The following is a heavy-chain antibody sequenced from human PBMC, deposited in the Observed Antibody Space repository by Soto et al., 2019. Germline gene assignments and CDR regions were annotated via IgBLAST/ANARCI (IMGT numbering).Heavy chain of an antibody. CDR1: GYTFTSYG. V-gene: IGHV1-18*01. D-gene: IGHD2-21*02. CDR2: ISAHNGNT. J-gene: IGHJ4*02. CDR3: ARDYRAAYCGGDCYPLDY. Sequence: ASVKVSCKATGYTFTSYGISWVRQAPGQGLEWMGWISAHNGNTNYAQKFQGRATMTTDTATNTAYMELRSLRAEDTAVYYCARDYRAAYCGGDCYPLDYWGQGTLVTVSS.